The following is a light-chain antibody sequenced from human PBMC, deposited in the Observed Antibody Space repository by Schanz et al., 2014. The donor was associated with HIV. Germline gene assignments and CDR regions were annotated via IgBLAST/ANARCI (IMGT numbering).Light chain of an antibody. CDR3: AAWDDSLNGWV. CDR1: SSNIGSKG. V-gene: IGLV1-47*01. CDR2: GNN. J-gene: IGLJ3*02. Sequence: QSVLTQPPSASGTPGQRVTISCSGSSSNIGSKGVCWYQQLPGTAPKLLIYGNNQRPSGIPDRFSGSKSGTSAALAISGLRSEDEADYHCAAWDDSLNGWVFGGGTKLTVL.